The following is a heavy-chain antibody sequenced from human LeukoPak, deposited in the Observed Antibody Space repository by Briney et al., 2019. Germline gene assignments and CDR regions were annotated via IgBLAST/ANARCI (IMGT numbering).Heavy chain of an antibody. CDR1: GFTFSSYS. CDR3: AKAGSGSYYDY. V-gene: IGHV3-30-3*01. Sequence: GGSLRLSCAASGFTFSSYSMHWVRQAPGKGLEWVAVISYDGSNEYYADPVKDRFTISRDNSKNTLYLQMNSLRAEDTAVYYCAKAGSGSYYDYWGQGTLVTVSS. D-gene: IGHD1-26*01. CDR2: ISYDGSNE. J-gene: IGHJ4*02.